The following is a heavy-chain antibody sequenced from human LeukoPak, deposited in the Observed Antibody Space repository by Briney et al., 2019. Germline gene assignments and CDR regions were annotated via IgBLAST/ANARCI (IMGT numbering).Heavy chain of an antibody. CDR3: ARELYCSSTSCPSDY. Sequence: ASVKVSCKASGYTFTSYGISWVRQAPGQGLEWMGWISAYNGNTNYAQKLQGRVTMTTDTSTSTAYMELRSLRSDDTAVYYCARELYCSSTSCPSDYWGQGTLVTVSS. D-gene: IGHD2-2*01. V-gene: IGHV1-18*01. CDR1: GYTFTSYG. J-gene: IGHJ4*02. CDR2: ISAYNGNT.